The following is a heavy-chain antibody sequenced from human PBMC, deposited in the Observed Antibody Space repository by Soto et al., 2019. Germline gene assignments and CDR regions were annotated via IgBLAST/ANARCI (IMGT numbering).Heavy chain of an antibody. CDR1: GGTFSSYA. D-gene: IGHD3-10*01. J-gene: IGHJ4*02. CDR3: ARGGSLWFETDFDY. Sequence: ASVKVSCKASGGTFSSYAISWVRQAPGQGLEWMGWINPNSGGTNYAQKFQGWVTMTRDTSISTAYMELSRLRSDDTAVYYCARGGSLWFETDFDYWGQGTLVTVSS. CDR2: INPNSGGT. V-gene: IGHV1-2*04.